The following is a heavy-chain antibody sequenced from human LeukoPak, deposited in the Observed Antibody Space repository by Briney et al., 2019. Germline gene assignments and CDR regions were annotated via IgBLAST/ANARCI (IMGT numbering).Heavy chain of an antibody. CDR3: ARDLGYCTNGVCHTRFDY. CDR1: GFTFSGSA. Sequence: GGSLKLSCVASGFTFSGSAIHWVRQASGKGLEWVGRVRSKANSYATAYTASMKGRFIISRDDSKNTAYLQMNSLKTEDTAVYYCARDLGYCTNGVCHTRFDYWGQGTLVAVSS. D-gene: IGHD2-8*01. CDR2: VRSKANSYAT. V-gene: IGHV3-73*01. J-gene: IGHJ4*02.